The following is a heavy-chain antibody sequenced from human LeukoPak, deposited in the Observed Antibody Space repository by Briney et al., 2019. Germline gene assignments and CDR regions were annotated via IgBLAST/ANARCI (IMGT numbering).Heavy chain of an antibody. V-gene: IGHV1-2*06. Sequence: ASVKVSCKASGYTFTGYHVHWVRQAPGQGLEWMGRINPNSGDTNYAQKFQGRVAMTRDTSISTAFMELTRLRSDDTAVYYCARDYCSSTSCLFDYWGQGTLVTVSS. D-gene: IGHD2-2*01. CDR2: INPNSGDT. J-gene: IGHJ4*02. CDR1: GYTFTGYH. CDR3: ARDYCSSTSCLFDY.